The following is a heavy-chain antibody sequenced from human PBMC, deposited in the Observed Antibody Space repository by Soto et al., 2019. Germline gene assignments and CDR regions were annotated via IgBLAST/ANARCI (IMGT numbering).Heavy chain of an antibody. D-gene: IGHD3-10*01. CDR2: IYYSGST. CDR3: ARYFMVPVDFFDY. J-gene: IGHJ4*02. V-gene: IGHV4-59*01. CDR1: NGSLSSNY. Sequence: SETLSLTCTVSNGSLSSNYWSWIRQSPGKGLEWIGNIYYSGSTNYNPSLKSRVTMSVDTSKNQFTLKLSSVTAADTGVYFCARYFMVPVDFFDYWGQGTTVTV.